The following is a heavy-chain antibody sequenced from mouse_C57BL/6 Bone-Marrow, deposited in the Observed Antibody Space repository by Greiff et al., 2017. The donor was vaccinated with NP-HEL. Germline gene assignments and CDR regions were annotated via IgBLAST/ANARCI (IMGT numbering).Heavy chain of an antibody. CDR2: IDPSDSYT. CDR1: GYTFTSYW. J-gene: IGHJ4*01. CDR3: ARDLDY. V-gene: IGHV1-69*01. Sequence: VKLQQPGAELVMPGASVKLSCKASGYTFTSYWMHWVKQRPGQGLEWIGEIDPSDSYTNYNQKFKGKSTLTVDKSSSTAYMQLSSLTSEDSAVYYCARDLDYWGQGTSVTVSS.